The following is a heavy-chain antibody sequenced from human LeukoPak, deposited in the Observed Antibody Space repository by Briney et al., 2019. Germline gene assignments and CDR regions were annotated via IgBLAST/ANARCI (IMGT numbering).Heavy chain of an antibody. CDR3: ARGKEGIAARRYLSNWFEP. Sequence: GGSLRLSCAASGFTFCSYAMHWGRHVPGKGLERVAVISYDGSNKYYADSVKGRLTISRDNSKNTLYLHMNSLRAEDTAVYSCARGKEGIAARRYLSNWFEPWGQGNLVTVSS. V-gene: IGHV3-30*01. CDR2: ISYDGSNK. CDR1: GFTFCSYA. J-gene: IGHJ5*02. D-gene: IGHD6-6*01.